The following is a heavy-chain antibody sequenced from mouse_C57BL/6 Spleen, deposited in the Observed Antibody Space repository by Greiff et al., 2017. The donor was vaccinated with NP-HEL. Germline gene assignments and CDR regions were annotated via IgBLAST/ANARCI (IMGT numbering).Heavy chain of an antibody. CDR3: ARGPFAY. V-gene: IGHV5-17*01. J-gene: IGHJ3*01. Sequence: EVMLVESGGGLVKPGGSLKLSCAASGFTFSDYGMHWVRQAPEKGLEWVAYISSGSSTIYYADTVKGRFTTSRDNAKNTLFLQMNSLRSEDTAMYYCARGPFAYWGQGTLVTVSA. CDR2: ISSGSSTI. CDR1: GFTFSDYG.